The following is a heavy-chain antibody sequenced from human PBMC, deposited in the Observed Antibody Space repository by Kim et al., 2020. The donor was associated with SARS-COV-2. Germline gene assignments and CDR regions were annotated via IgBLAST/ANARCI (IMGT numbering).Heavy chain of an antibody. CDR2: INHSGST. Sequence: SETLSLTCAVYGGSFSGYYWSWIRQPPGKGLEWIGEINHSGSTNYNPSLKSRVTISVDTSKNQFSLKLSSVTAADTAVYYCARGSNFRVTTRESPTHYYYYYGMDVWGQGTTVTVSS. V-gene: IGHV4-34*01. CDR3: ARGSNFRVTTRESPTHYYYYYGMDV. J-gene: IGHJ6*02. CDR1: GGSFSGYY. D-gene: IGHD4-17*01.